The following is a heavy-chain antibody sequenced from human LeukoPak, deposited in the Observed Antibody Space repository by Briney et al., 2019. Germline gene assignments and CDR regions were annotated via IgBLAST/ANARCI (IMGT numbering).Heavy chain of an antibody. D-gene: IGHD3-3*01. J-gene: IGHJ1*01. CDR2: INPNSGGT. Sequence: ASVKVSCKASGYTFTGYYMHWVRQAPGQELEWMGWINPNSGGTNYAQKFQGRVTMTRDTSISTAYMELSRLRSDDTAVYYCARVVTRGDFWSGYEHWGQGTLVTVSS. CDR3: ARVVTRGDFWSGYEH. V-gene: IGHV1-2*02. CDR1: GYTFTGYY.